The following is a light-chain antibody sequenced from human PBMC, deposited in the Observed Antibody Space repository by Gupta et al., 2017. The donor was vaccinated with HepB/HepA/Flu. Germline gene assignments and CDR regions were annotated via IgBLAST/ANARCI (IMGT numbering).Light chain of an antibody. J-gene: IGKJ4*01. CDR2: GAS. Sequence: IVLTQSPGTLSLSPGERATLSCRASQTIRNNYVAWYQQEPGQAPRLLIYGASSRATGVPDRFSGSGSGPDFSLIIKRLEPEDSALYYCQQYSTSGLTFGGGTKVEI. V-gene: IGKV3-20*01. CDR1: QTIRNNY. CDR3: QQYSTSGLT.